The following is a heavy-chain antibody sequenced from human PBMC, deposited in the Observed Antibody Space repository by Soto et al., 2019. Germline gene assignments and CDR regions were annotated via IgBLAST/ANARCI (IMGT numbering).Heavy chain of an antibody. CDR3: ARHAPYYYGSGASRFDY. D-gene: IGHD3-10*01. CDR1: GGSISSSSYY. Sequence: SETLSLTCTVSGGSISSSSYYWGWIRQPPGKGLEWIGSIYYSGSTYYNPSLKSRVTISVDTSKNQFSLKLSSVTAADTAVYYCARHAPYYYGSGASRFDYWGQGTLVTVSS. CDR2: IYYSGST. J-gene: IGHJ4*02. V-gene: IGHV4-39*01.